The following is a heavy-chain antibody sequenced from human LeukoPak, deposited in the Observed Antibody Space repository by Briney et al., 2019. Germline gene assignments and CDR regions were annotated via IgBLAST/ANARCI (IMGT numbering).Heavy chain of an antibody. Sequence: GGSLRLSCAASGFTFSSYTMSWVRQAPGKGLEWVSAISGSGGSTYYADSVKGRFTISRDNSKNTLYLQMNSLRAEDTAVYYCAKTTRAGVVEAWGQGTLVTVSS. CDR2: ISGSGGST. CDR3: AKTTRAGVVEA. V-gene: IGHV3-23*01. D-gene: IGHD3-3*01. J-gene: IGHJ5*02. CDR1: GFTFSSYT.